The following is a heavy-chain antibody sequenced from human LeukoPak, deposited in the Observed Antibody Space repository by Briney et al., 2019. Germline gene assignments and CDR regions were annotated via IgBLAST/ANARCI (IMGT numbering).Heavy chain of an antibody. V-gene: IGHV3-7*03. CDR2: IKQDGSEK. CDR3: EGSLWFGELARFDP. Sequence: GGSLRLSCAASGFTFRSYWMSWVRQAPGKGLEWVANIKQDGSEKYYVDSVKGRFTISRDNAKNSLYLQMNSLRAEDTAVYYCEGSLWFGELARFDPWGQGTLVTVSS. D-gene: IGHD3-10*01. J-gene: IGHJ5*02. CDR1: GFTFRSYW.